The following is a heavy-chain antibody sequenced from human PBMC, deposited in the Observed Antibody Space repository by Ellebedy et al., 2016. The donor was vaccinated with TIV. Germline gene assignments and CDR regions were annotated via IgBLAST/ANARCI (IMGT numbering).Heavy chain of an antibody. Sequence: PGGSLRLSCAASGFTFSTYSMNWVRQAPGKGLEWVAAITSSSTYIYYADSVKGRFTISRDNAKNSLYLQMNSLRAEDTAVYYCARDEFSAGSSFSDYWGQGALVTVSS. CDR2: ITSSSTYI. D-gene: IGHD2-15*01. V-gene: IGHV3-21*01. CDR1: GFTFSTYS. J-gene: IGHJ4*02. CDR3: ARDEFSAGSSFSDY.